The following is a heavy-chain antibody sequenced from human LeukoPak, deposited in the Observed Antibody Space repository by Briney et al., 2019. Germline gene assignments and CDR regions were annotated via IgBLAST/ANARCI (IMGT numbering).Heavy chain of an antibody. V-gene: IGHV4-61*01. CDR2: IYYSGST. CDR1: GGSISISSYY. D-gene: IGHD6-13*01. Sequence: SETLSLTCTVSGGSISISSYYWSWIRQPPGKGLEWIGYIYYSGSTNYNPSLKSRATISVDTSKNQFSLKLSSVTAADTAVYYCARNLGGSSWVFDYWGQGTLVTVSS. CDR3: ARNLGGSSWVFDY. J-gene: IGHJ4*02.